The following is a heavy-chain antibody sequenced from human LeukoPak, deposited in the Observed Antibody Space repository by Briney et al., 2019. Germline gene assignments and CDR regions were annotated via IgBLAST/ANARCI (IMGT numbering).Heavy chain of an antibody. V-gene: IGHV3-74*01. CDR2: TNSDGSST. CDR3: AKEEGYFDWLFSSYYYYMDV. CDR1: GFTFSSYW. Sequence: GGSLRLSCAASGFTFSSYWMHWVREAPGKGLVWVSCTNSDGSSTSYADSVKSRFTIPRDNAKNPLYLQMHSLRAEDTAVYYCAKEEGYFDWLFSSYYYYMDVWGKGTTVTISS. J-gene: IGHJ6*03. D-gene: IGHD3-9*01.